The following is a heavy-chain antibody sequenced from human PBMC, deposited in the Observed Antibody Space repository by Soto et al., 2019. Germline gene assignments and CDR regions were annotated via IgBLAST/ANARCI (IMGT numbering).Heavy chain of an antibody. Sequence: SETLSLTCTVSGGSISRGDYYWSWIRQPPGKGLEWIGYIYYSGSTYYNPSLKSRVTISVDTSKNQFSLKLSSVTAADTAVYYCARGEYYDFTNWFDPWGQGTLVTVSS. D-gene: IGHD3-3*01. V-gene: IGHV4-30-4*01. J-gene: IGHJ5*02. CDR3: ARGEYYDFTNWFDP. CDR2: IYYSGST. CDR1: GGSISRGDYY.